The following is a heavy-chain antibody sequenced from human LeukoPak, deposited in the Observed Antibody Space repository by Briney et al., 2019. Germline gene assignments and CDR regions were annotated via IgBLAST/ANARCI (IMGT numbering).Heavy chain of an antibody. CDR3: ARDSVRGSYPYYFDY. CDR1: GFTFNNYA. J-gene: IGHJ4*02. V-gene: IGHV3-23*01. D-gene: IGHD1-26*01. CDR2: ISGSGGST. Sequence: GGSLRLSCAASGFTFNNYAMSWVRQAPGKGLEWVSTISGSGGSTYYADSVKGRFTISRDNAKNSLYLQMNSLRAEDTAVYYCARDSVRGSYPYYFDYWGQGTLVTVSS.